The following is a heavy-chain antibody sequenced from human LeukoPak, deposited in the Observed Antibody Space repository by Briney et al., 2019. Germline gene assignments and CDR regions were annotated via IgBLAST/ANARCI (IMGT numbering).Heavy chain of an antibody. CDR3: ARERIPRKYRSSWYLPPMHDY. V-gene: IGHV1-2*06. Sequence: ASVKVSCKASGYTFTGYYMHWVRQAPGQGLEWMGRINPNSGGTNYAQKFQGRVTMTRDTSISTAYRELSRLRSDDTAVYYCARERIPRKYRSSWYLPPMHDYWGQGTLVIVSS. CDR1: GYTFTGYY. CDR2: INPNSGGT. J-gene: IGHJ4*02. D-gene: IGHD6-13*01.